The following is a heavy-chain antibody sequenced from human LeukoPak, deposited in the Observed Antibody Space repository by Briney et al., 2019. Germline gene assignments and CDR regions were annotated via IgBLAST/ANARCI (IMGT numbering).Heavy chain of an antibody. J-gene: IGHJ4*02. CDR1: GFAFNTYV. CDR2: INGGGSNT. CDR3: AKDRVVDGRWSLDY. Sequence: GGSLRLSCVASGFAFNTYVMSWVRQAPGKGLEWVAAINGGGSNTYYADSVKGRFTISKDNSKNTLYLQMNSLRVDDTAKYYCAKDRVVDGRWSLDYWGQGTLVTVSS. D-gene: IGHD6-13*01. V-gene: IGHV3-23*05.